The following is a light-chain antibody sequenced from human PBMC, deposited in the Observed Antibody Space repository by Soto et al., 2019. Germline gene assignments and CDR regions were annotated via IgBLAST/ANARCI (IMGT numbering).Light chain of an antibody. J-gene: IGKJ1*01. Sequence: GERVTITCRASQRISSWLAWYQQKPGKAPKLLIYDASSLESGVPSRFSGSGSGTEFTLTISSLQPDDFATYYCQQYNSYWTFGQGTKVEIK. CDR1: QRISSW. CDR2: DAS. V-gene: IGKV1-5*01. CDR3: QQYNSYWT.